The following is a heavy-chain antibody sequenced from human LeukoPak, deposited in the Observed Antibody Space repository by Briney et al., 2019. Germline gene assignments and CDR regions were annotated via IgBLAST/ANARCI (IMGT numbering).Heavy chain of an antibody. Sequence: SETLSLTCTVSGGSISSGGYYWSWIRQHPGKGLEWIGYIYYSGSTYCNPSLKSRVTISVDTSKNQFSLKLSSVTAADTAVYYCARFKTGRFDYWGQGTLVTVSS. V-gene: IGHV4-31*03. J-gene: IGHJ4*02. CDR1: GGSISSGGYY. CDR3: ARFKTGRFDY. CDR2: IYYSGST.